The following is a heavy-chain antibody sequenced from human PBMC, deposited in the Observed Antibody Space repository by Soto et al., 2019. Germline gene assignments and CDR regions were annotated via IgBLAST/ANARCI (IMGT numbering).Heavy chain of an antibody. Sequence: SVKVSCKASGGTFSSYAISWVRQAPGQGLEWMGGIIPIFGTANYAQKFQGRVTITADESTSTAYMELSSLRSEDTAVYYCACLRRSGYYRYYYYDMDVWGQGTTVTVSS. CDR1: GGTFSSYA. D-gene: IGHD3-3*01. CDR3: ACLRRSGYYRYYYYDMDV. J-gene: IGHJ6*02. CDR2: IIPIFGTA. V-gene: IGHV1-69*13.